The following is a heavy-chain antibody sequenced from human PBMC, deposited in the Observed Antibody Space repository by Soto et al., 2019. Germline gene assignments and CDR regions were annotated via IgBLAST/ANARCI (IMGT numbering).Heavy chain of an antibody. CDR2: IYYGGST. CDR1: GGSISSHY. V-gene: IGHV4-59*11. J-gene: IGHJ5*01. Sequence: SETLSLTCTVSGGSISSHYWSWIRQSPGKGLEWIGYIYYGGSTNYNPSLKSRVTMSLDTSKNQFSLNLNSVTAADTAVYYCARGCFCINSIYWWGLDPRAQRTPVTVSA. D-gene: IGHD2-8*02. CDR3: ARGCFCINSIYWWGLDP.